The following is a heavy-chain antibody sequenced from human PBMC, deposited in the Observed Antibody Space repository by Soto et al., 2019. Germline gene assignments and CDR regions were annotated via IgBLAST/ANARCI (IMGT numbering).Heavy chain of an antibody. J-gene: IGHJ6*02. CDR3: ARGDCSSTSCYNYYYYGMDV. V-gene: IGHV1-69*01. CDR1: GGTFSSYA. Sequence: QVQLVQSGAEVKKPGSSVKVSCTASGGTFSSYAISWVRQAPGQGLEWMGGIIPIFGTANYAQKFQGRVTITADESTITAYMELSSLRAEDTAVYYCARGDCSSTSCYNYYYYGMDVWGQGTTVTVSS. CDR2: IIPIFGTA. D-gene: IGHD2-2*02.